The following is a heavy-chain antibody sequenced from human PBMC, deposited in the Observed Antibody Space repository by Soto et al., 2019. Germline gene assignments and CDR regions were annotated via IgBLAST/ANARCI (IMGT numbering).Heavy chain of an antibody. CDR1: GFTFSSCA. Sequence: AGSLRLSCAASGFTFSSCAMGWVRQAPGKGLECVSAISGSGGSTYYADSVKGRFTISRDNSKNTLYLQMGSLRAEDMAVYYCARALGYAFDIWGQGTMVTVSS. J-gene: IGHJ3*02. CDR2: ISGSGGST. D-gene: IGHD7-27*01. V-gene: IGHV3-64*02. CDR3: ARALGYAFDI.